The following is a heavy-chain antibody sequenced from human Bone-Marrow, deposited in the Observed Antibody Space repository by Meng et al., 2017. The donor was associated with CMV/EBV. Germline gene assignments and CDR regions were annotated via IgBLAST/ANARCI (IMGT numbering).Heavy chain of an antibody. CDR3: ARDGYDLLGYFDY. D-gene: IGHD5-12*01. V-gene: IGHV1-46*01. Sequence: ASVKVSCKASGYTFSSYYMHWVRQAPGQGLEWMGIINPSGGSATYAQKFQGRVTVTRDTSTITVYMELSRLRSDDTAVYYCARDGYDLLGYFDYWGQGTLVTVSS. CDR1: GYTFSSYY. J-gene: IGHJ4*02. CDR2: INPSGGSA.